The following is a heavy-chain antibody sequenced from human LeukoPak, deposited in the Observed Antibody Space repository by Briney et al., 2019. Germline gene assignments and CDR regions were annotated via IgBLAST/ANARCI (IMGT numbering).Heavy chain of an antibody. V-gene: IGHV1-69*05. CDR2: IIPIFSTA. D-gene: IGHD5-18*01. CDR1: GGTFSSYA. CDR3: ASNHGYSYGPDY. Sequence: ATVKVSCKASGGTFSSYAISWVRQAPGQGLEWMGGIIPIFSTANYAQKFQGRVTITTDESTSTAYMELSSLRSEDTAVYYCASNHGYSYGPDYWGQGTLVTVSS. J-gene: IGHJ4*02.